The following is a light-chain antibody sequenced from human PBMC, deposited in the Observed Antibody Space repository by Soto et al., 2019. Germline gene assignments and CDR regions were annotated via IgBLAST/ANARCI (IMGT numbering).Light chain of an antibody. CDR1: QTITRY. J-gene: IGKJ2*01. V-gene: IGKV1-39*01. Sequence: DILMTQSPSSLSASVGDRVTITCRASQTITRYLKWYQPKPGKAPKLLIYAASSFQSGVPSRLSGSGSGTDFTLTISSLQPEDFATYYCQQTYSTPYTFGQGTKLEIK. CDR3: QQTYSTPYT. CDR2: AAS.